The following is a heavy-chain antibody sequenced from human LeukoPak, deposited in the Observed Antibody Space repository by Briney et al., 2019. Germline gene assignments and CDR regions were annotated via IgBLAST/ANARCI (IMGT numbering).Heavy chain of an antibody. D-gene: IGHD2-2*01. CDR1: GGTFSSYA. Sequence: SVKVSCKASGGTFSSYAISWVRQAPGQGLEWMGRIIPIFGIANYAQKFQGRVTITADKSTSTAYMELSSLRSEDTAVYYCAREGYCSSTSCPFDYWGQGSLVTVSS. V-gene: IGHV1-69*04. CDR3: AREGYCSSTSCPFDY. CDR2: IIPIFGIA. J-gene: IGHJ4*02.